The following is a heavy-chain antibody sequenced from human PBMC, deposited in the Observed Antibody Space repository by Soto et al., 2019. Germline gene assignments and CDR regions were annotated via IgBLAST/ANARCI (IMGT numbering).Heavy chain of an antibody. CDR2: TYHSGNP. D-gene: IGHD1-26*01. CDR1: GDTISTGGYT. CDR3: ARSPRAGATGGCCWFDP. Sequence: PSETLSLTCDVSGDTISTGGYTWAWIRQPPGKALEWIGHTYHSGNPYYNPSLKSRVIISVDTSKNQFSLKLSSVTAADTAVYYCARSPRAGATGGCCWFDPWGQGTLVTVSS. J-gene: IGHJ5*02. V-gene: IGHV4-30-2*01.